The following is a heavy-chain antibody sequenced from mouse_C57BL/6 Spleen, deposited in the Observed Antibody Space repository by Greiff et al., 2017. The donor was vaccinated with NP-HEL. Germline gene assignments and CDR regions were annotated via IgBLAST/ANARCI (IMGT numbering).Heavy chain of an antibody. Sequence: EVQVVESGGGLVQPGGSLSLSCAASGFTFTDYYMSWVRQPPGKALEWLGFIRNKANGYTTEYSASVKGRFTISRDNSQSILYLQMNALRAEDSATYYCARYILLEGFAYWGQGTLVTVSA. J-gene: IGHJ3*01. V-gene: IGHV7-3*01. CDR2: IRNKANGYTT. CDR1: GFTFTDYY. CDR3: ARYILLEGFAY.